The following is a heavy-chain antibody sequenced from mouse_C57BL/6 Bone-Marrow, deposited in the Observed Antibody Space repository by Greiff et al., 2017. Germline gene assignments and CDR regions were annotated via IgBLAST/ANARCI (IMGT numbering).Heavy chain of an antibody. V-gene: IGHV14-4*01. CDR3: TINWDYFDY. CDR1: GFNIKDDY. CDR2: IDPENGDT. Sequence: DVQLVESGAELARPGASVKLSCTASGFNIKDDYMHWVKQRPEQGLEWIGWIDPENGDTEYASKFQGKATITADTSSNTADLQLSSLTSEDTAVYYCTINWDYFDYWGQGTTLTVSS. J-gene: IGHJ2*01. D-gene: IGHD4-1*02.